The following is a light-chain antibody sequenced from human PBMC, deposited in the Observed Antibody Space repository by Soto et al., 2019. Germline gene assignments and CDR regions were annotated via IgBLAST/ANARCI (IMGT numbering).Light chain of an antibody. CDR1: KLGHKN. J-gene: IGLJ2*01. CDR3: QAWDSSTVV. V-gene: IGLV3-1*01. Sequence: SYELTQPPSVSVSPGQTASITCSGDKLGHKNVCWHQQKPSQSPVLVIYHDTKRPSGIPARFSGSNSGNTATLTISGTQTMDEADYYCQAWDSSTVVFGGGTKLTVL. CDR2: HDT.